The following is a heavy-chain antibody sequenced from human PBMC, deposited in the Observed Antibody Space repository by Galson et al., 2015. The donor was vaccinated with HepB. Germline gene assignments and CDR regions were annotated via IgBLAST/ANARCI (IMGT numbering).Heavy chain of an antibody. CDR2: INAGNGNT. D-gene: IGHD6-19*01. Sequence: SVKASCKASGYTFTSYAMHWVRQAPGQRLEWMGWINAGNGNTKYSQKFQGRVTITRDTSASTAYMELSSLRSEDTAVYYCARVVLAGRPRFDYWGQGTLVTVSS. CDR1: GYTFTSYA. CDR3: ARVVLAGRPRFDY. J-gene: IGHJ4*02. V-gene: IGHV1-3*01.